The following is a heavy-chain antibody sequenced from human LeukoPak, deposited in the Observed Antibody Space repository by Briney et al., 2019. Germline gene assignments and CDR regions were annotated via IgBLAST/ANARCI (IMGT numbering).Heavy chain of an antibody. CDR3: ARVKDWFDP. Sequence: PSETLSLTCTVSGGSISSYYWSRIRQPPGKGLEWIGYIYYSGSTNYNPSLKSRVTISVDTSKNQFSLKLSSVTAADTAVYYCARVKDWFDPWGQGTLVTVSS. CDR1: GGSISSYY. J-gene: IGHJ5*02. V-gene: IGHV4-59*01. CDR2: IYYSGST.